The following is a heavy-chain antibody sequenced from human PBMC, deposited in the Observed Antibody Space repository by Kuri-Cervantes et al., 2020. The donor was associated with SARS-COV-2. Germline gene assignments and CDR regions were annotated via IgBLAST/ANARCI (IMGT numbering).Heavy chain of an antibody. CDR3: ARGPNYDILTGSPGFDAFDV. Sequence: SETLSLTCAVYGGSFSGYYWSWIRQPPGKGLEWIGEINHSGSTNYNPSLKSRVTVSVDTSKNQFSLKVRSVTAADTAVYYCARGPNYDILTGSPGFDAFDVWGQGTMVTVSS. J-gene: IGHJ3*01. CDR2: INHSGST. D-gene: IGHD3-9*01. CDR1: GGSFSGYY. V-gene: IGHV4-34*01.